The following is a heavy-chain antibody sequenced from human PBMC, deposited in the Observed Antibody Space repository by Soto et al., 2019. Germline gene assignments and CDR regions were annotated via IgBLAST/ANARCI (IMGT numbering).Heavy chain of an antibody. J-gene: IGHJ6*03. Sequence: GGSLRLSCAASGFTFSSYSMNWVRQAPGKGLEWVSSISSSSSYIYYADSVKGRFTISRDNAKNSLYLQMNSLRAEDTAVYYCARPYGDYDYYYMDVWGKGTTVTVSS. CDR2: ISSSSSYI. CDR3: ARPYGDYDYYYMDV. D-gene: IGHD4-17*01. V-gene: IGHV3-21*01. CDR1: GFTFSSYS.